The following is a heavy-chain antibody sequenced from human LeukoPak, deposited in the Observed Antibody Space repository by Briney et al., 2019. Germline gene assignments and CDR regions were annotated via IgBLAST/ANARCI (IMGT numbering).Heavy chain of an antibody. D-gene: IGHD3-10*01. CDR1: GFTFSSYA. V-gene: IGHV3-30*04. CDR3: ARVAVRGAEQMAYYMDV. CDR2: ISYDGSNK. J-gene: IGHJ6*03. Sequence: PGGSLRLSCAASGFTFSSYAMHWVRQAPGKGLEWVAVISYDGSNKYYADSVKGRFTISRDNAKNSLYLQMNSLRAEDTAVYYRARVAVRGAEQMAYYMDVWGKGTTVTVSS.